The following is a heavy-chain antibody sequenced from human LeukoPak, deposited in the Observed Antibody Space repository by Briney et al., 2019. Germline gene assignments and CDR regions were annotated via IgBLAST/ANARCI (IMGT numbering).Heavy chain of an antibody. V-gene: IGHV3-33*01. CDR3: ARGVDYYDSSGTIGY. D-gene: IGHD3-22*01. J-gene: IGHJ4*02. CDR2: VWFDGSKK. CDR1: GFTFSSYG. Sequence: GGSLRLSCAASGFTFSSYGMHWVRQAPGKGLEWVAVVWFDGSKKYSADSVKGRITISRDDSKNTLYLQMNSLRAEDTAVYYCARGVDYYDSSGTIGYWGQGTLVTVSS.